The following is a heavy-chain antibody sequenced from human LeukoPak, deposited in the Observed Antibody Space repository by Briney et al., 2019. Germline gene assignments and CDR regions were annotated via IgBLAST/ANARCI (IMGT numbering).Heavy chain of an antibody. Sequence: SETLSLTCTVSGGSISRSSYYWGWIRQPPGKGLEWIGTIYHSGSTHYNPSLKSRVTISVDTSKNQFSLKLGSVTAADTAVYYCARGSGSSGWSHYYYYMDVWGKGTTVTVSS. CDR3: ARGSGSSGWSHYYYYMDV. J-gene: IGHJ6*03. V-gene: IGHV4-39*07. D-gene: IGHD6-19*01. CDR2: IYHSGST. CDR1: GGSISRSSYY.